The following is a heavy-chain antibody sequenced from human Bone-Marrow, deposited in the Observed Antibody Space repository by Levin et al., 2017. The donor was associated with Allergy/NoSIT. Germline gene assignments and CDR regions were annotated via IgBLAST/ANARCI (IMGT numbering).Heavy chain of an antibody. Sequence: SETLSLTCTVSGGSISSYYWSWIRQPPGKGLEWIGYIYYSGSTNYTPSLKSRVTISVDTSKNQFSLKLSSVTAADTAVYYCARGAGVCYFDYWGQRTLVTVSS. CDR3: ARGAGVCYFDY. CDR1: GGSISSYY. V-gene: IGHV4-59*01. CDR2: IYYSGST. J-gene: IGHJ4*02. D-gene: IGHD6-13*01.